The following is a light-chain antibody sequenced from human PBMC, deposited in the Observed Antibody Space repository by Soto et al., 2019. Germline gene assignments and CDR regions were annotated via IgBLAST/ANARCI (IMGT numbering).Light chain of an antibody. Sequence: TQGAVRISVSPRERATVSCRASQSLNSNLAWYQQKPGQAPRLLIFGASSRATGVPARFSGSGSGTEFTLTINSLQSEDFAVYFCQQYDNLPLTFGPGTKVDIK. CDR3: QQYDNLPLT. V-gene: IGKV3-15*01. J-gene: IGKJ3*01. CDR1: QSLNSN. CDR2: GAS.